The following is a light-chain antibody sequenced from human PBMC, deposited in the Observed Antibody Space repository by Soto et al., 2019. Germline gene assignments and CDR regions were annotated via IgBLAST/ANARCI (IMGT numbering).Light chain of an antibody. J-gene: IGKJ3*01. CDR3: QQYDKLPFT. CDR1: QDISNY. V-gene: IGKV1-33*01. Sequence: DIQMTQSPSSLSASVGDRVTITCQASQDISNYLNWYQQKPGKAPKLLIYDASNLETGVPSMFSGSGSGTDFTFTISSLQPEDIATYHCQQYDKLPFTFGPGTKVDIK. CDR2: DAS.